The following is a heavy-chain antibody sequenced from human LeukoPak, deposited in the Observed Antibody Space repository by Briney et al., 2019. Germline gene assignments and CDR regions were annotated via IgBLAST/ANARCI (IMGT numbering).Heavy chain of an antibody. Sequence: WASVKVSCKASGYTFTGYYMHWVRQAPGQGLEWMGWINPNSGGTNYAQKFQGRVTMTRDTSISTAYMELSRLRSDDTAVYYCARDKRSSSRFGGPSFDPWGQGTLVTVSS. CDR3: ARDKRSSSRFGGPSFDP. D-gene: IGHD6-13*01. CDR1: GYTFTGYY. V-gene: IGHV1-2*02. J-gene: IGHJ5*02. CDR2: INPNSGGT.